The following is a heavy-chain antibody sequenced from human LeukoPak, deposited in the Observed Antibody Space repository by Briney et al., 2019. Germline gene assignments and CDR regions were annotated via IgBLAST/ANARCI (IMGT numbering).Heavy chain of an antibody. CDR1: GVSISPYY. D-gene: IGHD6-13*01. CDR2: IHTSGSN. J-gene: IGHJ4*02. CDR3: ATYSSSWYGFDY. V-gene: IGHV4-4*09. Sequence: SETLSLTCAVSGVSISPYYWAWIRQPPGKGLEWIGYIHTSGSNNQYPSLKSRVTISVDKSKNHFSLRLTSVTAADTAVYYCATYSSSWYGFDYWGQGTLVTVSS.